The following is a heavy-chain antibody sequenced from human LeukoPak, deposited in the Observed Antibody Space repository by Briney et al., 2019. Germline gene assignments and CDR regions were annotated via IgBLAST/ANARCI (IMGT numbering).Heavy chain of an antibody. CDR2: ISAYDGNT. D-gene: IGHD1-26*01. V-gene: IGHV1-18*01. CDR3: ARGGFSGSYLDDAFDI. Sequence: ASVKVSCKASGYTFTSYGISWVRQAPGQGLEWMGWISAYDGNTNYAQKLQGRVTMTTDTSTSTAYMELRSLRSDDTAVYYCARGGFSGSYLDDAFDIWGQGTMVTVSS. J-gene: IGHJ3*02. CDR1: GYTFTSYG.